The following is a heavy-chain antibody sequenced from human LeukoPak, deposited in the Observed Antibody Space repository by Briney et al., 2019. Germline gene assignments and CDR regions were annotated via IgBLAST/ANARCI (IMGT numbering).Heavy chain of an antibody. Sequence: PSETLSLTCTVSGGSISNYYWSWIRQPPGKGLEWIGYIYYSGSTNYNPSLKSRVTISVDTSKNQFPLKLSSVTAADTAVYYCARRGETTTSFDYWGQGTLVTVSS. J-gene: IGHJ4*02. D-gene: IGHD4-17*01. V-gene: IGHV4-59*08. CDR1: GGSISNYY. CDR2: IYYSGST. CDR3: ARRGETTTSFDY.